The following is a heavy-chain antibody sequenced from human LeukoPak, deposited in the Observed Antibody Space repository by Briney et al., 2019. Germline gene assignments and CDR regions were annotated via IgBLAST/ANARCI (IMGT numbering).Heavy chain of an antibody. D-gene: IGHD6-13*01. CDR2: FDPEDGET. V-gene: IGHV1-24*01. CDR3: ATDTYSSSWTHAFDI. Sequence: GASVKVSCKVSGYTLTELSMHWVRRAPGKGLEWMGGFDPEDGETIYAQKFQGRVTMTEDASTDTAYMELSSLRSEDTAVYYCATDTYSSSWTHAFDIWGQGTMVTVSS. CDR1: GYTLTELS. J-gene: IGHJ3*02.